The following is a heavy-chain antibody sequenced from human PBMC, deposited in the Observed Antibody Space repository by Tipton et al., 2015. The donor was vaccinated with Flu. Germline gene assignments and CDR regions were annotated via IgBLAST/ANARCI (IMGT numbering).Heavy chain of an antibody. V-gene: IGHV4-59*01. CDR2: IYYSGST. CDR3: ASTQPGYGSGSYAD. CDR1: GGSISSYY. D-gene: IGHD3-10*01. J-gene: IGHJ4*02. Sequence: LRLSCTVSGGSISSYYWSWIRQPPGKGLEWIGYIYYSGSTSYNPSLKSRVTISVDTSKNQFSLKLSSVTAADTAVYYCASTQPGYGSGSYADWGQGTLVTVSS.